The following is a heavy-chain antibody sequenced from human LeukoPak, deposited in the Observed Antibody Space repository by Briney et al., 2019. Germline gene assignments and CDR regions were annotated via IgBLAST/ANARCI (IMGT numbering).Heavy chain of an antibody. CDR2: IKQDGSDK. CDR1: GFTSSSYW. V-gene: IGHV3-7*01. CDR3: AIIPRAAAGPSARSPFHY. Sequence: GGSLRLSCEVSGFTSSSYWMNWVRQAPGKGLEWVANIKQDGSDKYYVDSVKGRFTISRDNAKNSLYLQMNSLRAEDTAVYYCAIIPRAAAGPSARSPFHYWGQGTLVTVSS. D-gene: IGHD6-13*01. J-gene: IGHJ4*02.